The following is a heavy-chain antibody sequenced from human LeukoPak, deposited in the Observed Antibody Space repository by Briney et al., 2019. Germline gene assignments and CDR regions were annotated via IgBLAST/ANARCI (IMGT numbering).Heavy chain of an antibody. CDR3: ARTNLGSGWRFDY. CDR1: EFAFSDFY. V-gene: IGHV3-11*06. D-gene: IGHD6-19*01. J-gene: IGHJ4*02. Sequence: GGSLRLSCGASEFAFSDFYMTWIRQAPGKGLEWASYISSSSSHTNYADSVKGRFTISRDNAKNSLYLQMSSLRAEDTAVYYCARTNLGSGWRFDYWGQGTLVTVSS. CDR2: ISSSSSHT.